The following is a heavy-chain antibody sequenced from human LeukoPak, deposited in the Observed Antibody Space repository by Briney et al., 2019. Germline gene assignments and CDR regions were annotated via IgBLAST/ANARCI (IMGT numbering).Heavy chain of an antibody. J-gene: IGHJ4*02. CDR1: GGIFSSYA. CDR3: ARDRWELFPFDY. V-gene: IGHV1-18*01. D-gene: IGHD1-26*01. Sequence: GASVKVSCKASGGIFSSYAISWVRQAPGQGLEWMGWISAYNGNTNYAQKLQGRVTMTTDTSTSTAYMELRSLRSDDTAVYYCARDRWELFPFDYWGQGTLVTVSS. CDR2: ISAYNGNT.